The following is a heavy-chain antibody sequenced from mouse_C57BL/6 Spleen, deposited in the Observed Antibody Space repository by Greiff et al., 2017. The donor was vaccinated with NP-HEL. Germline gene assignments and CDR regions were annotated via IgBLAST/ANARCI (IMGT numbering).Heavy chain of an antibody. CDR3: ARVTTVVATGGTYAMDY. CDR2: INPNNGGT. D-gene: IGHD1-1*01. J-gene: IGHJ4*01. CDR1: GYTFTDYY. V-gene: IGHV1-26*01. Sequence: VQLQQSGPELVKPGASVKISCKASGYTFTDYYMNWVKQSHGKSLEWIGDINPNNGGTSYNQKFKGKATLTVDKSSSTAYMELRSLTSEDSAVYYCARVTTVVATGGTYAMDYWGQGTSVTVSS.